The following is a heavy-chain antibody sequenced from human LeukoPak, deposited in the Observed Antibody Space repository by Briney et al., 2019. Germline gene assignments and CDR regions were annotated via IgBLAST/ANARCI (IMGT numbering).Heavy chain of an antibody. J-gene: IGHJ5*02. V-gene: IGHV4-30-4*01. CDR1: GGSISSGDYY. D-gene: IGHD3-3*01. Sequence: SQTLSLTCTVSGGSISSGDYYWSWIRKPPGKGLEWIGYIYYSGSTYYNPSLKSRVTISVDTSKNQFSLKLSSVTAADTAVYYCARSGYYDFWSGYYTGCWFDPWGQGTLVTVSS. CDR2: IYYSGST. CDR3: ARSGYYDFWSGYYTGCWFDP.